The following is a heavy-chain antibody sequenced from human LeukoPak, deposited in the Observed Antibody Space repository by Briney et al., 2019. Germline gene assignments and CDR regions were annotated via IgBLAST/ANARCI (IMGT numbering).Heavy chain of an antibody. CDR3: AKGYCTGTTCYEAGNWFDP. CDR1: GFTFSRLA. Sequence: HPGGSLRLSCAASGFTFSRLAMTWVRQAPGKGLEWVSTISASGPYYADAVRGRFTISRDNSRNTLSLQMDSLRAEDTAVYYCAKGYCTGTTCYEAGNWFDPWGQGTLVTVSS. D-gene: IGHD2-2*01. V-gene: IGHV3-23*01. J-gene: IGHJ5*02. CDR2: ISASGP.